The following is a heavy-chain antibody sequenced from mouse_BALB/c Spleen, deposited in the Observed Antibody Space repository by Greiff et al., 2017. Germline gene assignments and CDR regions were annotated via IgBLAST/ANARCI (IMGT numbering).Heavy chain of an antibody. CDR2: ISSGSSTI. V-gene: IGHV5-17*02. CDR1: GFTFSSFG. J-gene: IGHJ2*01. Sequence: DVMLVESGGGLVQPGGSRKLSCAASGFTFSSFGMHWVRQAPEKGLEWVAYISSGSSTIYYADTVKGRFTISRDNPKNTLFLQMTSLRSEDTAMYYCARSRGVYYDYNYFDYWGQGTTLTVSS. CDR3: ARSRGVYYDYNYFDY. D-gene: IGHD2-4*01.